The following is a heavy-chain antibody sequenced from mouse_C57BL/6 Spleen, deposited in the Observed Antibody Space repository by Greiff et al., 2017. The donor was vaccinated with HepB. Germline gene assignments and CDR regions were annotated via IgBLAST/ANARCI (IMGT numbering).Heavy chain of an antibody. Sequence: EVQLQQSGPELVKPGASVKISCKASGYTFTDYYMNWVKQSHGKSLEWIGDINPNNGGTSYNQKFKGKATLTVDKSSSTAYMELRSLTSEDSAVYYCARGGYYVDFDVWGTGTTVTVS. CDR1: GYTFTDYY. V-gene: IGHV1-26*01. J-gene: IGHJ1*03. CDR3: ARGGYYVDFDV. CDR2: INPNNGGT. D-gene: IGHD2-3*01.